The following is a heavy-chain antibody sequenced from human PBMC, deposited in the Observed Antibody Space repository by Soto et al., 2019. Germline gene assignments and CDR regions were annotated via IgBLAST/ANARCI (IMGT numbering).Heavy chain of an antibody. CDR1: GGSITSHY. Sequence: SETLSLTCTVSGGSITSHYWSWIRQPPGKGPEWIAYIYHSGSNRYNPSLKGRVTISEDTSKNQFSLRLSSMTAADTAVYYCAMHSYGVLGSFDYWGHGTLVTVSS. D-gene: IGHD5-18*01. J-gene: IGHJ4*01. CDR3: AMHSYGVLGSFDY. CDR2: IYHSGSN. V-gene: IGHV4-59*11.